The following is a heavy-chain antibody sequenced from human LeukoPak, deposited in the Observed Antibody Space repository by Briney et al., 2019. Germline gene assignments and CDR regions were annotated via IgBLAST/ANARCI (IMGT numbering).Heavy chain of an antibody. Sequence: SETLSLTCTVSGYSISSNYYWGWIRQPPGKGLEWIGSIYHSGSTYYNPSLKSRVTISVDMSKNHFSLDLTSVTAADTAVYFCARGRVSSSTYYSTYYYYFYMDVWGKGTTVIVSS. V-gene: IGHV4-38-2*02. CDR2: IYHSGST. J-gene: IGHJ6*03. CDR1: GYSISSNYY. CDR3: ARGRVSSSTYYSTYYYYFYMDV. D-gene: IGHD4-11*01.